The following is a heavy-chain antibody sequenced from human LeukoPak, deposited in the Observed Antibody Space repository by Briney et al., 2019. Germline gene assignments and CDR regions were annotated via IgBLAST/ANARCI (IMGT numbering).Heavy chain of an antibody. Sequence: GGSLRLSCAASGFTFSSYAMSWVRQAPGKGLEWVSAISGSGGSTYYADSVKGRFTISRDNSKNTLYLQMNSLRAEDTAVYYCAKALGQYCGGDCDTGYFDYWGQGTLVTVSS. CDR2: ISGSGGST. CDR1: GFTFSSYA. D-gene: IGHD2-21*02. J-gene: IGHJ4*02. CDR3: AKALGQYCGGDCDTGYFDY. V-gene: IGHV3-23*01.